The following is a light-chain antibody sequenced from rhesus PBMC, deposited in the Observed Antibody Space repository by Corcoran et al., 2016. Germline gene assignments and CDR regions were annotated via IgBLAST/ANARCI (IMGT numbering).Light chain of an antibody. CDR3: LQYSSSPLT. J-gene: IGKJ4*01. CDR2: KAS. V-gene: IGKV1-22*01. Sequence: DIQMTQSPSSLSASVGDKVTITCRASQGISSWLAWYQQKPGKAPKLLNYKASSLQSGVPSRFSGSGSGTYFTLTIRRLQPEVFATYYCLQYSSSPLTFGGGTKVELK. CDR1: QGISSW.